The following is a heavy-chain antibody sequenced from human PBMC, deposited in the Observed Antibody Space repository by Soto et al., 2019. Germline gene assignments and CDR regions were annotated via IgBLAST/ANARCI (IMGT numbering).Heavy chain of an antibody. CDR2: MNPNSGNT. V-gene: IGHV1-8*01. CDR1: GYTFINYD. CDR3: ATAGSPETPAGKMYYFDY. J-gene: IGHJ4*02. D-gene: IGHD6-13*01. Sequence: QVQLVQSGAEVKKPGASVKVSCKASGYTFINYDINWVRQATGQGLEWMGWMNPNSGNTGYAQKFQGRVTMTRNTSISTAYMELSSLRSEDTAVYYCATAGSPETPAGKMYYFDYWGQGTLVTVSS.